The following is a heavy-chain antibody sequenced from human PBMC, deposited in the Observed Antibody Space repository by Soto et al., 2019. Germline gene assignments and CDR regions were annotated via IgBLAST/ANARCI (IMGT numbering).Heavy chain of an antibody. CDR3: ARGNPFNYAGFDV. J-gene: IGHJ6*02. CDR2: MNAKSGDT. D-gene: IGHD3-16*01. V-gene: IGHV1-8*01. Sequence: QAHLEQSGAEVKRPGASVKVSCTASGYTFSDFDINWLRQASGQGPEWMGWMNAKSGDTFFAQRFQGKFNMTWDTSLRTAYMAVGSLTSDDTAMYYCARGNPFNYAGFDVWGQGTTVAVSS. CDR1: GYTFSDFD.